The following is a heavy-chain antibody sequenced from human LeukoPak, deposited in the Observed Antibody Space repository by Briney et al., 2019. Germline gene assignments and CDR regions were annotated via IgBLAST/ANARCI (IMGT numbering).Heavy chain of an antibody. CDR3: ANHMGDYYESSGYYEAFDY. Sequence: SETLSLTCTVSGGSISSSSYYWGWIRQPPGKGREGIGSIYYSGNTYYNPSLKSRVTILVDTSKNQFSLKLSSVTAADTAVYYCANHMGDYYESSGYYEAFDYWGQGTLVTVSS. J-gene: IGHJ4*02. V-gene: IGHV4-39*01. CDR2: IYYSGNT. D-gene: IGHD3-22*01. CDR1: GGSISSSSYY.